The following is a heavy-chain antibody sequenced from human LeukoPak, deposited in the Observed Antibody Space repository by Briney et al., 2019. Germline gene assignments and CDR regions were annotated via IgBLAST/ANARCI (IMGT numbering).Heavy chain of an antibody. CDR2: INSDGSST. CDR1: GFTFSSYW. D-gene: IGHD3-10*01. J-gene: IGHJ4*02. V-gene: IGHV3-74*01. Sequence: PGGSLRLSCAASGFTFSSYWMHWVRHAPGEGLGWVSRINSDGSSTSYADSVKGRFTISRDNAKNTLYLQMNSLRAEDTAVYYCAREGYYYGSGSYGNDYYFDDWGQGTLVTVSS. CDR3: AREGYYYGSGSYGNDYYFDD.